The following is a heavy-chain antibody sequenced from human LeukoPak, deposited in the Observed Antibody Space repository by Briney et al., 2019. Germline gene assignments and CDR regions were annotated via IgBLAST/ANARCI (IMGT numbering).Heavy chain of an antibody. Sequence: PSETLSLTCAVYGGSFSGYYWSWIRQPPGKGLEWTGEINHSGSTNYNPSLKSRVTISVDTSKNQFSLKLSSVTAADTAVYYCARDNYDFWSGNLLDYFDYWGQGTLVTVSS. CDR3: ARDNYDFWSGNLLDYFDY. CDR1: GGSFSGYY. V-gene: IGHV4-34*01. J-gene: IGHJ4*02. CDR2: INHSGST. D-gene: IGHD3-3*01.